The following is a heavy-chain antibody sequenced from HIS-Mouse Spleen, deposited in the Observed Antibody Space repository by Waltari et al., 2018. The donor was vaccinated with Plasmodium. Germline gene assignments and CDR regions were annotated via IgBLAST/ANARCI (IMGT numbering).Heavy chain of an antibody. CDR2: ISYDGSNK. CDR3: ARDRRLAFDY. J-gene: IGHJ4*02. V-gene: IGHV3-30-3*01. CDR1: GFTFNSYA. D-gene: IGHD2-15*01. Sequence: QVQLVESGGGVVQPGRSPRLSCAASGFTFNSYAMHWVRQAPGKGLEWVAVISYDGSNKDYADSGKGRFTISRDNSKNTLYLQMNSLRAEDTAVYYCARDRRLAFDYWGQGTLVTVSS.